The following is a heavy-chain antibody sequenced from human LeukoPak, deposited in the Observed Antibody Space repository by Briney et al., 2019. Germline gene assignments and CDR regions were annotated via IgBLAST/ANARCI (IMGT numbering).Heavy chain of an antibody. V-gene: IGHV3-23*01. Sequence: GGSLRLSCAASGFTFSSYAMSWVRQAPGKGLEWVSGTSGSGGSTYYADSVKGRFTISRDNSKNTLYLQMNILRAEDTAVYYCEDGSGSCWGQGTLVTVSS. CDR2: TSGSGGST. J-gene: IGHJ4*02. D-gene: IGHD3-10*01. CDR1: GFTFSSYA. CDR3: EDGSGSC.